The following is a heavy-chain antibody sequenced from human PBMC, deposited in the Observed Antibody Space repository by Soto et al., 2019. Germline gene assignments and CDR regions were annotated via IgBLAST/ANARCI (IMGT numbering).Heavy chain of an antibody. Sequence: QVQLQESGPGLVRPSQTLSLTCTVSGDSIISGGYYWTWIRQLPGKGPEWLGYIYYSGTTYYNPSLKGRLTISVDTSKNQYYLTLSSVTAADTAVYYCARVAVTIANWGQGTLVTVSS. V-gene: IGHV4-31*03. CDR1: GDSIISGGYY. CDR3: ARVAVTIAN. D-gene: IGHD4-17*01. J-gene: IGHJ4*02. CDR2: IYYSGTT.